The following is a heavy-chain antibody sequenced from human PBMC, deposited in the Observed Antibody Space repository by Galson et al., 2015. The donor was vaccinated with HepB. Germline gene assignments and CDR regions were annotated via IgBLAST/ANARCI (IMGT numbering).Heavy chain of an antibody. CDR3: ARGRPAVHYSDSSGPFDY. CDR1: GFTVRSNY. Sequence: SLRLSCAASGFTVRSNYMTWVRQAPGKGLEWVSVIYSGGGTYYADSVKGRFTISRDNSKNTLYLQMNSLRPEDTAVYYCARGRPAVHYSDSSGPFDYWGQGTLVTVSS. D-gene: IGHD3-22*01. CDR2: IYSGGGT. V-gene: IGHV3-66*02. J-gene: IGHJ4*02.